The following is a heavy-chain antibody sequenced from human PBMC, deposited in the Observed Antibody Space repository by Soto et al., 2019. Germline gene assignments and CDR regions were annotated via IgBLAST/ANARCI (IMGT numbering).Heavy chain of an antibody. CDR3: ARGLGPYYADY. D-gene: IGHD3-22*01. Sequence: GASVKVSCKASGYTFTGYYMHWVRQAPGQGLEWMGWINPTSGGTNYAQKFQGRVTMTRDTSISTAYMELSRLISDDTAVYYCARGLGPYYADYWGQGTLVTVSS. CDR1: GYTFTGYY. CDR2: INPTSGGT. V-gene: IGHV1-2*02. J-gene: IGHJ4*02.